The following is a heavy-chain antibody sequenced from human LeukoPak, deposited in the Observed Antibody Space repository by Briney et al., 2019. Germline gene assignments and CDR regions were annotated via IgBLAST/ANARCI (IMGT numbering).Heavy chain of an antibody. CDR1: GYIFTSYW. Sequence: GESLKISCKGSGYIFTSYWIGWVRQMPGKGLEWMGIIYPGDSDIRYSPSFQGQVTISADKSITTAYLQWSSLKASDTAMYYCARHTDSSGYPNAFDIWGQGTMVTVSS. CDR2: IYPGDSDI. J-gene: IGHJ3*02. V-gene: IGHV5-51*01. CDR3: ARHTDSSGYPNAFDI. D-gene: IGHD3-22*01.